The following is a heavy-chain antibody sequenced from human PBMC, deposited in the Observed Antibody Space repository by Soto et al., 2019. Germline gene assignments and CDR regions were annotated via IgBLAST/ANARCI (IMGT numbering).Heavy chain of an antibody. CDR3: ARVTLVWDLDF. D-gene: IGHD1-26*01. CDR1: GFTFSSYW. J-gene: IGHJ4*02. V-gene: IGHV3-7*04. CDR2: IRQDGSEK. Sequence: EVQLVESGGGLVQPGGSLRLSCVASGFTFSSYWMSWVRQAPGKGLEWVANIRQDGSEKYYVDSVKGRFTISRDNAKNSLYLQMNSLRAEDTAVYYCARVTLVWDLDFWGQGTLVTVSS.